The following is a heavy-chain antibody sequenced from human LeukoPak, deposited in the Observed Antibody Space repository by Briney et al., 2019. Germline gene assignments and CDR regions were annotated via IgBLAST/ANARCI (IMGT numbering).Heavy chain of an antibody. CDR3: ARAYYYGRKFDY. J-gene: IGHJ4*02. CDR1: GFTFSSYE. V-gene: IGHV3-48*03. D-gene: IGHD3-22*01. CDR2: ISSSGSTI. Sequence: GGSLRLSCAASGFTFSSYEMNWVRQAPGKGLEWVSYISSSGSTIYYADSVKGRFTISRDNAKNSLYLQMNSLRAEDTAAYYCARAYYYGRKFDYWGQGTLVTVSS.